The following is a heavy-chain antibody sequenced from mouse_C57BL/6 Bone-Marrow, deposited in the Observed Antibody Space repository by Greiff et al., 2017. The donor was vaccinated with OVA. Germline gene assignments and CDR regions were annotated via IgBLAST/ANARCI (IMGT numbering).Heavy chain of an antibody. CDR3: TPCGRSLYYGMDY. V-gene: IGHV14-4*01. J-gene: IGHJ4*01. CDR2: IYPENGDT. Sequence: VQLKESGAELVRPGASVKFSCTASGYNIKDDYMHWVKQRPEQGLEWIGWIYPENGDTEYASKFQGKATITADTSSNTAYLQLSSLTSEDTAVYDCTPCGRSLYYGMDYGGRGTAATVTA. D-gene: IGHD1-1*01. CDR1: GYNIKDDY.